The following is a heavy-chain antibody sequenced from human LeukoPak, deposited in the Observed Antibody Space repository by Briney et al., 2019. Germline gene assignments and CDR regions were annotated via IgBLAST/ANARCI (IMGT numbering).Heavy chain of an antibody. V-gene: IGHV3-48*04. CDR3: ARGAWHSDSWYSFDP. D-gene: IGHD6-13*01. Sequence: PGGSLRLSCAASGFTFSGYDMSWVRQAPGKGLEWVSYTSSSSSTIYYADSVKSRFTISRDNAKNSLYLQMNSLRAEDTAVYYCARGAWHSDSWYSFDPWGQGTLVTVSS. CDR1: GFTFSGYD. CDR2: TSSSSSTI. J-gene: IGHJ5*02.